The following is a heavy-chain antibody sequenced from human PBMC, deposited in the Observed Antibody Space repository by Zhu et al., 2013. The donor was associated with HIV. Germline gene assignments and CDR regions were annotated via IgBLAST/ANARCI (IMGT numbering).Heavy chain of an antibody. Sequence: QVQLVQSGAEVRKPGASVKVSCEASGYTNHFIHWVRQAPGHGLEWMGIMNPSIGSTNYAEKFQGRLTMTRDTSTSTVYMELSSLRSDDTATYYCGKDYITVTGDRRRGGMDVWGQGDHGHRLL. V-gene: IGHV1-46*01. CDR1: GYTNHF. D-gene: IGHD6-19*01. CDR2: MNPSIGST. CDR3: GKDYITVTGDRRRGGMDV. J-gene: IGHJ6*02.